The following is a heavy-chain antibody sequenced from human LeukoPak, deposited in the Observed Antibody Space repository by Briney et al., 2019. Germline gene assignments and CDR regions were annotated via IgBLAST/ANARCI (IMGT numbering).Heavy chain of an antibody. J-gene: IGHJ5*02. Sequence: SVKVSCKASGGTFSSYAISWVRQAPGQGLEWMGGIIPIFGTANYAQKFQGRVTITTDESTSTAYMELSSLRSEDTAVYYCARSSSESIAARPYWFDPWGQGTLVTVSS. D-gene: IGHD6-6*01. V-gene: IGHV1-69*05. CDR2: IIPIFGTA. CDR1: GGTFSSYA. CDR3: ARSSSESIAARPYWFDP.